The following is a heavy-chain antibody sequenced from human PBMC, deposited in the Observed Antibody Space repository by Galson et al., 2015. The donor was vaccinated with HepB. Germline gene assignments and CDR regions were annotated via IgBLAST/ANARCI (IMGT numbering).Heavy chain of an antibody. Sequence: SVKVSYKASGFTFTGYGIRWVRQAPGQGLEWMGWISPYNANTYYALKLQGRVILTADTSTNTDYMEMMSLGYDDTALYYCARGRYDSTAPDFWGQGTLVTVSS. CDR3: ARGRYDSTAPDF. CDR1: GFTFTGYG. D-gene: IGHD3-16*01. J-gene: IGHJ4*02. CDR2: ISPYNANT. V-gene: IGHV1-18*01.